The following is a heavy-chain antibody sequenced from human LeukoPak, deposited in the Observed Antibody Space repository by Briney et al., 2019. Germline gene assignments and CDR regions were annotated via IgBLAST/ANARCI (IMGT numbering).Heavy chain of an antibody. CDR1: GFTFSSYS. Sequence: GGSLRLSCAASGFTFSSYSMNWVRQAPGKGLEWVSSISSISSYIYYADSVKGRFTISRDNAKNSLYLQMNSLRAEDTAVYYCARDLPRIAARPGYIDYWGQGTLVTVSS. V-gene: IGHV3-21*01. D-gene: IGHD6-6*01. J-gene: IGHJ4*01. CDR2: ISSISSYI. CDR3: ARDLPRIAARPGYIDY.